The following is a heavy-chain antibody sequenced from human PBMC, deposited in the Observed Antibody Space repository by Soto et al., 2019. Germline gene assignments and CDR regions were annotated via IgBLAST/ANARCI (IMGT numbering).Heavy chain of an antibody. V-gene: IGHV3-23*01. D-gene: IGHD3-16*01. CDR2: ISGGGDRT. Sequence: EVQLLESGGGLVQPGGSLRLSWVGSGFTFINHAMNWVRQAPGKGLEWVSGISGGGDRTFDADSVKGRFTISRDNSKNTVNLQMNSLRADDTAVYYCARKVLGSTTRPDYWYFDLWGRGTLVTVSS. CDR1: GFTFINHA. J-gene: IGHJ2*01. CDR3: ARKVLGSTTRPDYWYFDL.